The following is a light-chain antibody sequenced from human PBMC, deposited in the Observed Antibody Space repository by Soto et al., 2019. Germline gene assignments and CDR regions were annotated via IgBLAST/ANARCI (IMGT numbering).Light chain of an antibody. CDR1: QSISSW. Sequence: DIQMTQSPSTLSASVGDRVTITCRASQSISSWLAWYPQKPGKAPKLLTYKASSLERGVPSRISSSGSGTEFTLTISSLQPDDFATYYCQQYHSYLWTVGQGTKVDSK. CDR2: KAS. J-gene: IGKJ1*01. CDR3: QQYHSYLWT. V-gene: IGKV1-5*03.